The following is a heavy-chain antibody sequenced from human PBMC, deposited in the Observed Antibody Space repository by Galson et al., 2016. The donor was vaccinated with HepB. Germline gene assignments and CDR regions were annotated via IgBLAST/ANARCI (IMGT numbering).Heavy chain of an antibody. D-gene: IGHD6-19*01. CDR2: INGGNGNA. CDR1: GYTFIRYA. J-gene: IGHJ4*02. Sequence: SVKVSCKASGYTFIRYAMHWVRQAPGQRLEWMGWINGGNGNAKYSPRYQGRVSIIRDASVSTGYMELSSLRSEDTAVYYCARGIAVAGTGGKLDYWGQGTLVTVSS. CDR3: ARGIAVAGTGGKLDY. V-gene: IGHV1-3*01.